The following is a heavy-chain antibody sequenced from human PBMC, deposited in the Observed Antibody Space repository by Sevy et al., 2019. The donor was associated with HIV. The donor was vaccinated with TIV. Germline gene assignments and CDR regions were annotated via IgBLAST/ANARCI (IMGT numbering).Heavy chain of an antibody. J-gene: IGHJ4*02. D-gene: IGHD2-15*01. Sequence: GGSLRLSCAASGFSFSSYAMSWVRQAPGQGLEWVSVISGSGGRTFYADSVKGRFTISRDNSNNTLYLQMNSLRAEDSAVYYGLKGAVAATPSYFDYWGQGTLVTVSS. CDR2: ISGSGGRT. CDR1: GFSFSSYA. V-gene: IGHV3-23*01. CDR3: LKGAVAATPSYFDY.